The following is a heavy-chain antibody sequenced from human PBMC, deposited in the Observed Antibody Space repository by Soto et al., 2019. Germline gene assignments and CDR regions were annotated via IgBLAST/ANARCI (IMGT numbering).Heavy chain of an antibody. CDR3: AKDRDIVLVPAAIAGFDY. Sequence: PGGSLRLSCAASGFTFSSYGMHWVRQAPGKGLEWVAVISYDGSNKYYADSVKGRFTISRDNSKNTLYLQMNSLRAEDTAVYYCAKDRDIVLVPAAIAGFDYWGQGTLVTVSS. V-gene: IGHV3-30*18. CDR2: ISYDGSNK. D-gene: IGHD2-2*01. CDR1: GFTFSSYG. J-gene: IGHJ4*02.